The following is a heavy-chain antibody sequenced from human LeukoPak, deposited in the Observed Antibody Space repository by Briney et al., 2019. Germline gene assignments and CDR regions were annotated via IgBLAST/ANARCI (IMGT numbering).Heavy chain of an antibody. J-gene: IGHJ4*02. CDR1: GGSISSYY. Sequence: SETLSLTCTVSGGSISSYYWSWIRQPPGKGLEWIGYIYYSGSTNYNPSLKSRVTISVDTSKIQFSLKLSSVTAADTAVYYCARGPLGTPYYFDYWGQGTLVTVSS. V-gene: IGHV4-59*01. CDR3: ARGPLGTPYYFDY. D-gene: IGHD7-27*01. CDR2: IYYSGST.